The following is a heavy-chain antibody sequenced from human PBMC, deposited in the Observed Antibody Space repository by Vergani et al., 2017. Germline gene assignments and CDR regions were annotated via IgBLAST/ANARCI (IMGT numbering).Heavy chain of an antibody. D-gene: IGHD6-19*01. CDR2: INHSGST. V-gene: IGHV4-34*01. CDR1: GGSFSGYY. Sequence: QVQLQQWGAGLLKPSETLSLTCAVYGGSFSGYYWSWTRQPPGKGLEWIGEINHSGSTNYNPSLKSRVTISVDTSKNQFSLKLSSVTAADTAVYYCARTSVAGTSYWGQGTLVTVSS. J-gene: IGHJ4*02. CDR3: ARTSVAGTSY.